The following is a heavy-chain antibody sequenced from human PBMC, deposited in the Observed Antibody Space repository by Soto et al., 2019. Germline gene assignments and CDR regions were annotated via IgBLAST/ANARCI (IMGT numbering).Heavy chain of an antibody. CDR3: ASLSFSYGRRTFDY. D-gene: IGHD5-18*01. V-gene: IGHV4-39*01. CDR1: GGSISSSSYY. J-gene: IGHJ4*02. CDR2: IYYSGST. Sequence: TLSLTCTVSGGSISSSSYYWGWIRQPPGKGLEWIGSIYYSGSTYYNPSLKSRVTISVDTSKNQFSLKLSSVTAADTAVYYCASLSFSYGRRTFDYWGQGTLVTVSS.